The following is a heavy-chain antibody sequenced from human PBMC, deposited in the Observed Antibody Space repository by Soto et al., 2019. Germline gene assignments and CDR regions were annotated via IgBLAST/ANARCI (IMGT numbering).Heavy chain of an antibody. V-gene: IGHV2-5*02. D-gene: IGHD4-17*01. Sequence: QITLKESGPPLVRPAQTLTLTCSFSGFSLTTTSMGVAWIRQPPGKALEWLELIYWDDDQRYSPSLKDRLTISKYTSRSRVVLKISNMNPEDTGTYFCAHAGDYDLLSFDHWGPGTLVTVSS. CDR1: GFSLTTTSMG. CDR2: IYWDDDQ. J-gene: IGHJ4*02. CDR3: AHAGDYDLLSFDH.